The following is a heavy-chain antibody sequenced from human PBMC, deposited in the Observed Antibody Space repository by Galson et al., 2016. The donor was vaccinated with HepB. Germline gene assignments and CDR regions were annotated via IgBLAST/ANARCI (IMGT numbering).Heavy chain of an antibody. CDR1: GYTFTSYG. J-gene: IGHJ4*02. V-gene: IGHV1-18*01. D-gene: IGHD1-26*01. Sequence: SVKVSCKASGYTFTSYGLSWVRQAPGQGLEWMGWISAYSGNTNYAQKLQGRVTLTRDASTRTVYMELSSLRSEDTAVYYCAREWDPIIRCLDFWGPGTPITVSS. CDR3: AREWDPIIRCLDF. CDR2: ISAYSGNT.